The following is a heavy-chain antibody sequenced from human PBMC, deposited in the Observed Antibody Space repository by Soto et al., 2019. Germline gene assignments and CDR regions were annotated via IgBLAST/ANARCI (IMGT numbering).Heavy chain of an antibody. CDR2: ISYSGVNT. V-gene: IGHV3-23*01. CDR1: GFTFSNYA. CDR3: AKDRSRGWYRAFDI. J-gene: IGHJ3*02. D-gene: IGHD6-19*01. Sequence: EVQLLESGGGLVQPGGSLRLSCAASGFTFSNYAMSWVRQAPGKGLEWVSGISYSGVNTYYADSVKGRFTISRDNSKNTLDLQLDSLRAEDTAVYSCAKDRSRGWYRAFDIWGQGTRVTVSS.